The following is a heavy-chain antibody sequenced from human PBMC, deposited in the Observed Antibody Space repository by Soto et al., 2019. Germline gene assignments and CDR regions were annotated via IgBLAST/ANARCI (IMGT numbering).Heavy chain of an antibody. CDR3: ARIRSLGTSASDY. Sequence: GGSLRLSCVVSGFTFSTYSINWVRQAPGKGLEWVSSISSSSSYIYYADSVKGRFTISRDNAKNSLYLQMNSLRAEDTAVYYCARIRSLGTSASDYWGQGTLVTVSS. CDR1: GFTFSTYS. V-gene: IGHV3-21*01. CDR2: ISSSSSYI. D-gene: IGHD1-1*01. J-gene: IGHJ4*02.